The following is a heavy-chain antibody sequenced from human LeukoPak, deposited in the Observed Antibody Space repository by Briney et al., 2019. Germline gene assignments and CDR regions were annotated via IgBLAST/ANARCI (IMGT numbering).Heavy chain of an antibody. CDR2: IESSGDM. CDR3: ATYGDSRRRDWYFDL. V-gene: IGHV3-66*01. D-gene: IGHD4-17*01. CDR1: GFTVSGNH. Sequence: GGSLRLSCAASGFTVSGNHMSWVRQSPEQGLEGVAIIESSGDMVYANSVKGRFTISRDNSKNTVSLQLNSLRAEDTAMYYCATYGDSRRRDWYFDLWGRGTLVTVSS. J-gene: IGHJ2*01.